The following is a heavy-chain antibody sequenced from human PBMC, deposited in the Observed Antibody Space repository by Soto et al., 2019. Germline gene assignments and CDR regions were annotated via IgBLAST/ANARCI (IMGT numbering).Heavy chain of an antibody. Sequence: DVPLVESGGGLVQPGGSLRVSCAASGFTLGSHRIHWVRQPPGKGLEWVSRIDTDGGGTSYADSVKGRFTISTDNAKNTVYMRMNGLRAEDAAVYYCATVFDLWGEGTLVTVSA. CDR1: GFTLGSHR. V-gene: IGHV3-74*01. CDR3: ATVFDL. CDR2: IDTDGGGT. J-gene: IGHJ5*02.